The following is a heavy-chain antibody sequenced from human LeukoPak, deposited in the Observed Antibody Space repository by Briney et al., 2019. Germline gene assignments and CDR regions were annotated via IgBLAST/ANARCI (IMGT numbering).Heavy chain of an antibody. Sequence: GGSLRLSCAASGFTFDDYAMHWVRQAPGKGLEWVSGISWNSGSIGYADSVKGRFTISRDNAKNSLYLQMNSLRAEDTALYYCAKGLWFGELLHYNWFDPWGQGTLVTVSS. CDR2: ISWNSGSI. CDR1: GFTFDDYA. J-gene: IGHJ5*02. D-gene: IGHD3-10*01. CDR3: AKGLWFGELLHYNWFDP. V-gene: IGHV3-9*01.